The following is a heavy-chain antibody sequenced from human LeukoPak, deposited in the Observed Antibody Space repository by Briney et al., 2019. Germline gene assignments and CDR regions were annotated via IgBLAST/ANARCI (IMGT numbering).Heavy chain of an antibody. D-gene: IGHD5-24*01. Sequence: ASVKVSXKASGYTFTSYDINWVRQATGQGLEWMGWMNPNSGNTGYAQKFQGRVTITRNTSISTAYMELSSLRSEDTAVYYCARRSIATITLDYWGQGTLVTVSS. J-gene: IGHJ4*02. CDR1: GYTFTSYD. CDR3: ARRSIATITLDY. CDR2: MNPNSGNT. V-gene: IGHV1-8*03.